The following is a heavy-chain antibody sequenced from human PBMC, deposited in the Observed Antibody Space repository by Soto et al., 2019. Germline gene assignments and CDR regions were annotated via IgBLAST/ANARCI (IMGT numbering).Heavy chain of an antibody. CDR2: ISAYDDNT. J-gene: IGHJ6*02. D-gene: IGHD3-22*01. V-gene: IGHV1-18*01. CDR3: ARGGYYDSSGSRNYHYYGMNV. CDR1: GYRFTSYG. Sequence: ASVKVSCKATGYRFTSYGISWVRQAPGQGLEWLGWISAYDDNTKYAQTLQGRVSMSTDTSTNTAYMELRSLRSDDTAMYYCARGGYYDSSGSRNYHYYGMNVWGQGTTVTVSS.